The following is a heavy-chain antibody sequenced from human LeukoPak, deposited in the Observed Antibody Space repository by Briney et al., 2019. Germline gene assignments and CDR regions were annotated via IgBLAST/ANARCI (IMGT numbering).Heavy chain of an antibody. D-gene: IGHD3/OR15-3a*01. V-gene: IGHV3-23*01. J-gene: IGHJ4*02. Sequence: GGSVRLSCAASGFTFESSAMRWVRLAPGKGLAWVSTIDYSAKTTYYADSVKGRFTISRDNSKNTLYLQLTSLRVEDTAVYYCAKVATWTYFDSWGQGTLVTVSS. CDR1: GFTFESSA. CDR2: IDYSAKTT. CDR3: AKVATWTYFDS.